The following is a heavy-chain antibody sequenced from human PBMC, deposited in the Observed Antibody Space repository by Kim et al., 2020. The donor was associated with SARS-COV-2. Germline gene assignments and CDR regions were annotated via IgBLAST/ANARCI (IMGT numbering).Heavy chain of an antibody. D-gene: IGHD5-12*01. CDR3: TTLPGGYSDYGSGS. CDR2: IRSKAKSYAT. CDR1: GFTFSDSA. Sequence: GGSLRLSCVVSGFTFSDSAIHWVRQASVKGLEWVGRIRSKAKSYATAYAASVTGRFTISRDDSKNTAYLQINSLKIEDTAVYYCTTLPGGYSDYGSGSWGQGTLVTVSS. V-gene: IGHV3-73*01. J-gene: IGHJ4*02.